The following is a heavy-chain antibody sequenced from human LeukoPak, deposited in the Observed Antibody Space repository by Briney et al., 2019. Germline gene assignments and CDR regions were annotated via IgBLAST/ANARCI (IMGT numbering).Heavy chain of an antibody. CDR3: ARASYSNEDYYYYMDV. CDR2: IIPIFGKA. J-gene: IGHJ6*03. Sequence: ASVKVSCKASGGTFTSYAISWVRQAPGQGLEWMGGIIPIFGKANYAQKFQGRVTITTDESTSKAYMELSSLRSEDTAVYYCARASYSNEDYYYYMDVWGKGTTVTVSS. CDR1: GGTFTSYA. V-gene: IGHV1-69*05. D-gene: IGHD4-11*01.